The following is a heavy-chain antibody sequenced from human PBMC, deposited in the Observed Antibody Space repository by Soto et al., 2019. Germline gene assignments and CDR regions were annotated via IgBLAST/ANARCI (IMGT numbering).Heavy chain of an antibody. D-gene: IGHD6-13*01. CDR3: ARCQIAARVPYYNDY. V-gene: IGHV3-23*01. CDR2: ISDSAGGT. CDR1: GFTFSSYG. Sequence: GGSLRLSCSASGFTFSSYGMSWVRQAPGKGLEWVSGISDSAGGTHYADSVKGRFTISRDNSKNTLYLQMNSLRAEDTAVYYCARCQIAARVPYYNDYWGQGTLVTVSS. J-gene: IGHJ4*02.